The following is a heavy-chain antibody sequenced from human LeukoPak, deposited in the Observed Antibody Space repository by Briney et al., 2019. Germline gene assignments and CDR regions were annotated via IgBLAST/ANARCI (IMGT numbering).Heavy chain of an antibody. CDR2: ISSSGSTI. V-gene: IGHV3-11*01. D-gene: IGHD2-2*01. CDR1: GFTFSDYY. J-gene: IGHJ4*02. Sequence: GGSLRLSCAASGFTFSDYYMSWIRQAPGKGLEWVSYISSSGSTIYYADSVKGRFTISRDNAKNSLYLQMNSLRAEDTAVYYCARDRGYCSSTSCYDFDYWGQGTLVTASS. CDR3: ARDRGYCSSTSCYDFDY.